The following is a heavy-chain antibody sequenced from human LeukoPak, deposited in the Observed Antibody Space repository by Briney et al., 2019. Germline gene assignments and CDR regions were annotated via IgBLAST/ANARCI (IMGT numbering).Heavy chain of an antibody. J-gene: IGHJ3*02. CDR3: ARGQLGHDAFDI. Sequence: SETLSLTCAAYGGSFSGYYWSWIRQPPGKGLEWIGEINHSGSTNYNPSLKSRVTISVDTSKNQFSLKLSSVTAADTAVYYCARGQLGHDAFDIWGQGTMVTVSS. V-gene: IGHV4-34*01. CDR1: GGSFSGYY. D-gene: IGHD6-6*01. CDR2: INHSGST.